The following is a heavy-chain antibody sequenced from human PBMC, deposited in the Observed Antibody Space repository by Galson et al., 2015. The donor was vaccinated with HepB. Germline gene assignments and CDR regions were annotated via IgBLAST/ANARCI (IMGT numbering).Heavy chain of an antibody. J-gene: IGHJ4*02. V-gene: IGHV5-51*01. Sequence: SGAEVKKPGESLKISCKGSAYNFANYWIGWVRQMPGKGLEWMGIIFPDDSDTRYSPSFRGQVTISADKSINTAYLQWSRLKASDTAIYYCASSLATTLYFDYWGQGTPVTVSS. CDR3: ASSLATTLYFDY. CDR1: AYNFANYW. CDR2: IFPDDSDT. D-gene: IGHD1-1*01.